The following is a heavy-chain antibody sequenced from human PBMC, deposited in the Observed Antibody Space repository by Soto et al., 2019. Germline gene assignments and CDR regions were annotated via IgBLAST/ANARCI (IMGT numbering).Heavy chain of an antibody. V-gene: IGHV4-30-4*01. CDR3: ARELRSYHYSVDV. D-gene: IGHD5-12*01. J-gene: IGHJ6*02. CDR2: IYYSGTT. Sequence: SAPLSLTSTVSGGSINSDDYYWSWIRQSPGKGLEWIGYIYYSGTTYYNPSLMSRVTISVDTSKNQFSLRLYSVTAADTAVYFCARELRSYHYSVDVWGQGTTVTVS. CDR1: GGSINSDDYY.